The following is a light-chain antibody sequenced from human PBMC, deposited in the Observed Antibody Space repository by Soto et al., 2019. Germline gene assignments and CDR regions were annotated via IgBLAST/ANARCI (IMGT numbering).Light chain of an antibody. Sequence: EVVLTRSPATLSVSPGAGATLSCRASQSVSSYLAWYQQKPGQAPRLLIYDASNRATGIPARFSGSGSGTDFTLTISSLEPEDFAVYYCQQRSNWPVTFGQGARLEIK. CDR1: QSVSSY. J-gene: IGKJ5*01. V-gene: IGKV3-11*01. CDR2: DAS. CDR3: QQRSNWPVT.